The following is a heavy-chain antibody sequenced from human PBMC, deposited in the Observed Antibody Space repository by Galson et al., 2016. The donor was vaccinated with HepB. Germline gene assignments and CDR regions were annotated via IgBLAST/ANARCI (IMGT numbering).Heavy chain of an antibody. V-gene: IGHV3-30-3*01. CDR1: GFTFSSYA. CDR2: ISHDGSNK. J-gene: IGHJ4*02. D-gene: IGHD1-1*01. Sequence: SLRLSCAVSGFTFSSYAMHWVRQAPGKGLEWVAVISHDGSNKYHADSVKGLFTISRDNSKNTQYLQMNSLRGEDTAVYYCARDAFNWNGNPEDYWGQGTLVTVSS. CDR3: ARDAFNWNGNPEDY.